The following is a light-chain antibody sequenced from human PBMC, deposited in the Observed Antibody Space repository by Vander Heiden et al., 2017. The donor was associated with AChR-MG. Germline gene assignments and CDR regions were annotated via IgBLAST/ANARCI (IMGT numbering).Light chain of an antibody. Sequence: QSAMTQPPSASGSPGQSVTISCTGTSSDVGGDNWVSWYQQHPGKAPKLLIYAINKRPSGVPDRFSGSKSGNTASLTVSGLQADDEADYYCSTNVGRNKWVFGGGTKLTVL. CDR3: STNVGRNKWV. CDR2: AIN. J-gene: IGLJ3*02. CDR1: SSDVGGDNW. V-gene: IGLV2-8*01.